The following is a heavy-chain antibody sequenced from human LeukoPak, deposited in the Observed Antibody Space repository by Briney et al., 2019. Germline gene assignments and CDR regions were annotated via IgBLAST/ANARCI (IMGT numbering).Heavy chain of an antibody. CDR2: IDPSDSST. J-gene: IGHJ4*02. D-gene: IGHD5-18*01. V-gene: IGHV5-10-1*01. Sequence: GESLKISCKGSGYSFTSYWISRVRQMPGKGLEWMGRIDPSDSSTNYSPSFQGHVTISADKSISTAYLQWSSLKASDTAMYYCAREEGTAMVSYFDYWGQGTLVTVSS. CDR1: GYSFTSYW. CDR3: AREEGTAMVSYFDY.